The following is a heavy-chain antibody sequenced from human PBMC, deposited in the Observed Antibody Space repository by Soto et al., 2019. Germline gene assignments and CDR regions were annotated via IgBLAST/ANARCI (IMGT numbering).Heavy chain of an antibody. CDR2: IKQDGSEK. D-gene: IGHD6-13*01. Sequence: GGSLRLSCAASGFTFSSYWMSWVRQSPGKGLEWVANIKQDGSEKYYVDSVKGRFTISRDNAKNSLYLQMNSLRAEDTAVYYCARGRSSSWYGGHDYGMDVWGQGTTVTVSS. CDR3: ARGRSSSWYGGHDYGMDV. V-gene: IGHV3-7*03. CDR1: GFTFSSYW. J-gene: IGHJ6*02.